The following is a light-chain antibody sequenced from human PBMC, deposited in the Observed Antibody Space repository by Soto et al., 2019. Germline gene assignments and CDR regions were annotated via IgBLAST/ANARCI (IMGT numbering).Light chain of an antibody. Sequence: EIVMTQSPATLSVYPGDRVTLSCRASQFVRSNSAWYQQKPGQAPRLLIYGASLRATGIPARFSGSGYGTEFTLTISSLQSEDFAVYYCHQYNTWPLTFGGGT. J-gene: IGKJ4*01. CDR2: GAS. CDR1: QFVRSN. CDR3: HQYNTWPLT. V-gene: IGKV3-15*01.